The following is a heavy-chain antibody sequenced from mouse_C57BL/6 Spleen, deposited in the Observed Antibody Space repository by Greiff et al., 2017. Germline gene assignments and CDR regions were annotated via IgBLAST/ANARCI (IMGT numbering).Heavy chain of an antibody. CDR2: INPDSSTI. Sequence: EVQLQQSGGGLVQPGGSLKLSCAASGIDFSRYWMSWVRRAPGKGLEWIGEINPDSSTINYAPSLKDKFIISRDNAKNTLYLQMSKVRSEDTALYYCARGGYPPYYYARDYWGQGTSVTVSS. CDR3: ARGGYPPYYYARDY. J-gene: IGHJ4*01. V-gene: IGHV4-1*01. CDR1: GIDFSRYW. D-gene: IGHD2-2*01.